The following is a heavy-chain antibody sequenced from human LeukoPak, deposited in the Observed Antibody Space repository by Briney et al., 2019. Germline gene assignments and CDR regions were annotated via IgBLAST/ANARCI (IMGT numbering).Heavy chain of an antibody. CDR1: GGSFSGYY. J-gene: IGHJ4*02. D-gene: IGHD6-13*01. CDR3: ARGPYSSSWYSGRGYFDY. Sequence: PSETLSLTCAVYGGSFSGYYWSWIRQPPGKGLEWIGEINHSGSTNYNPSLKSRVTISVDTSKNQFSLKLSSVTAADTAVYYCARGPYSSSWYSGRGYFDYWGRGTLVTVSS. CDR2: INHSGST. V-gene: IGHV4-34*01.